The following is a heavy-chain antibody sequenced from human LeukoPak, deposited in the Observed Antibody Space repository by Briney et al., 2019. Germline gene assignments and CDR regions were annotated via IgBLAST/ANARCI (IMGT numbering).Heavy chain of an antibody. V-gene: IGHV1-69*05. Sequence: SVKVSCKACGGTFSSYAISWVRQAPGQGLEWMGGIIPIFGTANYAQKFQGRVTITTDESTSTAYMELSSLRSEDTAVYYCARGGYNWNYGDYYYMDVWGKGTTVTVSS. J-gene: IGHJ6*03. CDR1: GGTFSSYA. D-gene: IGHD1-7*01. CDR3: ARGGYNWNYGDYYYMDV. CDR2: IIPIFGTA.